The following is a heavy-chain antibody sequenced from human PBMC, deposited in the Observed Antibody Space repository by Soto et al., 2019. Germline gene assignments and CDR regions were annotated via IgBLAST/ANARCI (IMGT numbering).Heavy chain of an antibody. D-gene: IGHD2-15*01. CDR3: AKLGYTSGGRCFADFDS. Sequence: QVQLVESGGGVVQPGRSLRLSCAASGFTFSTYAMHWVRQAPGKGLEWVAVISYDGSNKNYVDSVKGRFTISRDNSKNTLYLQMNSLRAEDTAVYYCAKLGYTSGGRCFADFDSWDQGTLVTVSS. V-gene: IGHV3-30*18. CDR1: GFTFSTYA. J-gene: IGHJ4*02. CDR2: ISYDGSNK.